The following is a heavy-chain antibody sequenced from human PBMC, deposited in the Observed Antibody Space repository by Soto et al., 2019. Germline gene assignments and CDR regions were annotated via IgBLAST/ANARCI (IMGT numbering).Heavy chain of an antibody. Sequence: QVQLVQSGDEVKKPGASVKVSCKASGYIFVNYGIAWVRQAPGQGLEWMGWISPYTGNTHSATKVQGRLTMTTDTSTSTADMDLGSLTSDDTAVYYCVMVDNYVTPTPQDGWGQGTTVTVSS. CDR1: GYIFVNYG. J-gene: IGHJ6*02. V-gene: IGHV1-18*01. D-gene: IGHD3-16*01. CDR2: ISPYTGNT. CDR3: VMVDNYVTPTPQDG.